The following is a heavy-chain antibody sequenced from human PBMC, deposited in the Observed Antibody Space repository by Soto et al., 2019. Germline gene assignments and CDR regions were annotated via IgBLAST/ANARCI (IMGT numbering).Heavy chain of an antibody. V-gene: IGHV4-59*08. CDR2: IYYSGST. CDR3: ASGWFGELLTFDY. CDR1: GGSISSYY. Sequence: SETLSLTCTVSGGSISSYYWSWIRQPPGKGLEWIGYIYYSGSTNYNPSLKSRVTISVDTSKNQFSLKLSSVTAADTAVYYCASGWFGELLTFDYWGQGPLVTVSS. D-gene: IGHD3-10*01. J-gene: IGHJ4*02.